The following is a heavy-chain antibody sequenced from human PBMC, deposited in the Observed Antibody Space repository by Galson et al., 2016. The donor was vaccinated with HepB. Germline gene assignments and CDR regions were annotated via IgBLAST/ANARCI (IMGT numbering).Heavy chain of an antibody. CDR1: GFSLTNYGVG. CDR2: IYWDGDV. CDR3: AHRRWEMSTFDF. V-gene: IGHV2-5*02. D-gene: IGHD1-26*01. J-gene: IGHJ4*02. Sequence: PALVKPTQPLTLPYTFSGFSLTNYGVGVGWVRQPPGKALEWLALIYWDGDVRYSPSLNSRLTVTKGSSSHQVILTMTTMAPVDTATYFCAHRRWEMSTFDFWGQGILVTVRS.